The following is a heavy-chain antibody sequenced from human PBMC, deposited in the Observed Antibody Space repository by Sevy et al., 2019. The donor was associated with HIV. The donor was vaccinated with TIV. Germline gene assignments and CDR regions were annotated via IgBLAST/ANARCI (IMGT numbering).Heavy chain of an antibody. D-gene: IGHD6-19*01. J-gene: IGHJ4*02. CDR3: ARGGYSSGWDAWYFDY. V-gene: IGHV3-30-3*01. CDR1: GFTFSSYA. CDR2: ISYDGSNK. Sequence: GGSLRLSCAASGFTFSSYAMHWVRQAPGKGLEWVAVISYDGSNKYYADSVKGRFTISRDNSKNTLYLQMNSLRAEDMAVYYCARGGYSSGWDAWYFDYWGQGTLVTVSS.